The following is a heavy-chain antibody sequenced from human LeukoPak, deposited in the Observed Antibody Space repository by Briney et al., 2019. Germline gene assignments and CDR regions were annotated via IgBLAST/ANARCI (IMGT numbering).Heavy chain of an antibody. CDR2: IRSKAYGGTT. Sequence: GGSLRLSCTASGFTFGDYAMSWVRQAPGKGLEWVGFIRSKAYGGTTEYAASVKGRFTISRDDSKSIAYLQMNSLKTEDTAVYYCTRFFSTMIAGPPDYGGKGTLVTVSS. CDR3: TRFFSTMIAGPPDY. V-gene: IGHV3-49*04. CDR1: GFTFGDYA. J-gene: IGHJ4*02. D-gene: IGHD3-22*01.